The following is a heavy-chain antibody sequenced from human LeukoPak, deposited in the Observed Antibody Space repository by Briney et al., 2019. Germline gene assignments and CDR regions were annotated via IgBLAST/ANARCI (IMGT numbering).Heavy chain of an antibody. J-gene: IGHJ4*02. V-gene: IGHV3-11*01. CDR3: AREGRYDLWSGYYLDY. CDR2: ISSSGTTI. CDR1: GFTFTDYY. D-gene: IGHD3-3*01. Sequence: SGGSLRLSCAASGFTFTDYYMHWIRQAPGKGLEWVSYISSSGTTIYYAHSVKGRFTISRDNAENSLILQMNSLRVEDTAVYFCAREGRYDLWSGYYLDYWGQGTLVTVSS.